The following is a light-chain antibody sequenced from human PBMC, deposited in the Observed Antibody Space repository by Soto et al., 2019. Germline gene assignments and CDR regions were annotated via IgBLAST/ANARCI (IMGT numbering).Light chain of an antibody. Sequence: ETVLTQSPATLSLSPGERATLSCRASQSVSSYLAWYQQKPGQAPRLLIYDASNRATGIPARFSGSGSGTDFTLTINSLEPEDIAVYYSQERNNWPPDWTFGQGTKVESK. CDR3: QERNNWPPDWT. J-gene: IGKJ1*01. V-gene: IGKV3-11*01. CDR1: QSVSSY. CDR2: DAS.